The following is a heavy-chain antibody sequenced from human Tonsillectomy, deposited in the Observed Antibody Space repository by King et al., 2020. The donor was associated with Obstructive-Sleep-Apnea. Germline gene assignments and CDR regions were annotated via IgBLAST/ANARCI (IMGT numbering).Heavy chain of an antibody. CDR1: GDSISNNDYY. J-gene: IGHJ5*01. Sequence: QLQESGPGLVKPSETLSLTCSVSGDSISNNDYYWGWIRQPPGKGLEWIGTIYYIGSTYYNPSLKSRLTISVDTSKNQFSLRLRSVTAADTALYYCARDSRAMAAAGRWFDSWGQGTLVTVSS. CDR3: ARDSRAMAAAGRWFDS. V-gene: IGHV4-39*07. CDR2: IYYIGST. D-gene: IGHD6-13*01.